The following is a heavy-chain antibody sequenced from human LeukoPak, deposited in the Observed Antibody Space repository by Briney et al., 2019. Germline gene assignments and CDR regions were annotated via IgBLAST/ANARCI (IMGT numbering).Heavy chain of an antibody. V-gene: IGHV1-8*01. J-gene: IGHJ4*02. CDR1: GYTFISHD. D-gene: IGHD1-26*01. Sequence: ASVKVSCKTSGYTFISHDINWVCQATGQGLEWMGWMDPNSGNTGYAQRFQGRVTLTRSTSLSEAYMELTSLKFEDTAVYYCARVQGSDTSGSFDHWGQGTLVTVSS. CDR2: MDPNSGNT. CDR3: ARVQGSDTSGSFDH.